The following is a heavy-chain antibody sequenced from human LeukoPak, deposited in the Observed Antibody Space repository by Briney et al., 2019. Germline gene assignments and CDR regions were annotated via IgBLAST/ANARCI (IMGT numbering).Heavy chain of an antibody. D-gene: IGHD5-18*01. CDR1: GFTFTDTY. Sequence: GGSLRLSCAVSGFTFTDTYMTWIRQAPGKGLESLSYISPSGTDISYADSVKGRFTISRDNAKNSLYLQMNSLRAEDTAIYYCVTYRQVMLPFEAWGQGTLVTVSS. J-gene: IGHJ5*02. CDR3: VTYRQVMLPFEA. V-gene: IGHV3-11*01. CDR2: ISPSGTDI.